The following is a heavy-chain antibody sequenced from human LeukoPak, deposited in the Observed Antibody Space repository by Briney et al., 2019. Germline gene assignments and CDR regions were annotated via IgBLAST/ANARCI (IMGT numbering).Heavy chain of an antibody. CDR3: ARGSRDSSSYY. J-gene: IGHJ4*02. D-gene: IGHD6-6*01. CDR2: ISGSSYST. V-gene: IGHV3-23*01. CDR1: GFTFSSYA. Sequence: PGGSLRLSCAASGFTFSSYAMTWVRQAPGKGLDWVSSISGSSYSTYYADSVKGRFTISRDNSKNTLYLQMNSLRAEDTAVYYCARGSRDSSSYYWGQGTLVTVSS.